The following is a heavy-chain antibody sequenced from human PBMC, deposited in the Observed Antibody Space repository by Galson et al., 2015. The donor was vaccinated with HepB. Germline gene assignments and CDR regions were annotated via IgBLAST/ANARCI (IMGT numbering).Heavy chain of an antibody. CDR3: ARDPARGYSYGYLPDY. D-gene: IGHD5-18*01. V-gene: IGHV3-74*01. Sequence: SLRLSCAASGFTFSSYWMHWVRQAPGKGLVWVSRINSDGSSTSYADSVKGRFTIPRDNAKNTLYLQMNSLRAEDTAVYYCARDPARGYSYGYLPDYWGQGTLVTVSS. CDR1: GFTFSSYW. J-gene: IGHJ4*02. CDR2: INSDGSST.